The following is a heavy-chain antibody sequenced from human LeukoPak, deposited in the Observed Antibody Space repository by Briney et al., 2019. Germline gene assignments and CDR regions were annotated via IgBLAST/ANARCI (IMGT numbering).Heavy chain of an antibody. V-gene: IGHV4-31*03. CDR1: GGSISSGGYY. J-gene: IGHJ5*02. Sequence: PSQTLSLTCTVSGGSISSGGYYWSWIRQHPGKGLEWIGYIYYSGSTYYNPSLKSRVTISVDTSKNQFSLKLSSVTDADTAVYYCARAPRTMIVVVDWFDPWGQGTLVTVSS. CDR3: ARAPRTMIVVVDWFDP. CDR2: IYYSGST. D-gene: IGHD3-22*01.